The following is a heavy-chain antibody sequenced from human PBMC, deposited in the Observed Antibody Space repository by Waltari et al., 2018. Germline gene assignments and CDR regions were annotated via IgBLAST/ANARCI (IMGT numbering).Heavy chain of an antibody. Sequence: EVQLVESGGGLVKPGGSLRLSCAASGFTFSSYSMNWVRQAPGKGLAWVSSISSSSSYIDYADSVKGRFTISRDNAKNSLYLQMNSLRAEDTAVYYCARERLYYYDSSGPTLGYGMDVWGQGTTVTVSS. D-gene: IGHD3-22*01. CDR1: GFTFSSYS. CDR2: ISSSSSYI. V-gene: IGHV3-21*01. J-gene: IGHJ6*02. CDR3: ARERLYYYDSSGPTLGYGMDV.